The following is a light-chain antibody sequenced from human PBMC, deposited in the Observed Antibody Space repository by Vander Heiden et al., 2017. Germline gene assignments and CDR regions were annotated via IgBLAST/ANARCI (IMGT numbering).Light chain of an antibody. Sequence: DIQMTQSPSTLSASVGDRVTITCRTRQSINSWLAWYQQQPGKAPNILIYKAASIQSSVPSRFSSSGAGTEFTLTISSLQPEDFATYYCHHYENYPLAFGEGTKVEIK. CDR2: KAA. CDR1: QSINSW. J-gene: IGKJ4*01. CDR3: HHYENYPLA. V-gene: IGKV1-5*03.